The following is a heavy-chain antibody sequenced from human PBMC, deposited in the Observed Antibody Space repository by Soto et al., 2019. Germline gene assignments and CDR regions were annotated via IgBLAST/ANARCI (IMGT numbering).Heavy chain of an antibody. J-gene: IGHJ6*02. CDR1: AFTFCSYA. CDR3: AKSYSSGWYHYYYGMDV. CDR2: ISGSGGST. D-gene: IGHD6-19*01. V-gene: IGHV3-23*01. Sequence: GGALRLSRSDSAFTFCSYAMSRVRPAPGEGLEWVSAISGSGGSTYYADSVKGRFTISRDNSKNTLYLQMNSLRAEDTAVYYSAKSYSSGWYHYYYGMDVWGQGTTVTVSS.